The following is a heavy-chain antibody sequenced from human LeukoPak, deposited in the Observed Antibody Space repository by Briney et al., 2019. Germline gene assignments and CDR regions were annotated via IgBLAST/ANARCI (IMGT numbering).Heavy chain of an antibody. CDR1: GFTFSDYD. D-gene: IGHD1-1*01. CDR3: ARVAKERVGGVYYFDY. J-gene: IGHJ4*02. Sequence: PGGSLRLSCAASGFTFSDYDMHWVRQATGKGLEWVSAIGTAGDTYYTGSVKDRFTISRENAKNSLYLQMNSLRAGDTAVYYCARVAKERVGGVYYFDYWGQGTLVTVSS. CDR2: IGTAGDT. V-gene: IGHV3-13*01.